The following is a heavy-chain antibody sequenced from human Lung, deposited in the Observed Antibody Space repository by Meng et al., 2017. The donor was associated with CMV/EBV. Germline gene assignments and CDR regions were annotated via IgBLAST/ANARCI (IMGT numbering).Heavy chain of an antibody. CDR1: GYTFTGYY. CDR3: ARGSIVVVPAAINDMDV. Sequence: ASXXVSXKASGYTFTGYYTHWVRQAPGQGLEWMGWINPNSGGTNYAQKFQGRVTMTRDTSISTAYMELSRLRSEDTAVYYCARGSIVVVPAAINDMDVWGQGTTVTVSS. J-gene: IGHJ6*02. D-gene: IGHD2-2*02. CDR2: INPNSGGT. V-gene: IGHV1-2*02.